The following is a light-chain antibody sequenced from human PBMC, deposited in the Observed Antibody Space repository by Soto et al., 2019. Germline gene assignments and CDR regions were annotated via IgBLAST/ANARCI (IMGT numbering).Light chain of an antibody. CDR3: QQYGSSPWT. V-gene: IGKV3-20*01. Sequence: ETVLTQSPGTLSLSPGERATLSCRASRTIRSNYLAWYRQTPGQAPRLLIYGASNRATGIADRFSGSGSGTDFTLIISRLEPEDFALYYCQQYGSSPWTFGQGTKVEIK. J-gene: IGKJ1*01. CDR1: RTIRSNY. CDR2: GAS.